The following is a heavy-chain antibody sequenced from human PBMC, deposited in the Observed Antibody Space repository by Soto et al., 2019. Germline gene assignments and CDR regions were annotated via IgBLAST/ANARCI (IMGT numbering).Heavy chain of an antibody. CDR3: AKTYSSGWYLYFDY. D-gene: IGHD6-19*01. CDR2: ISYDGSNK. Sequence: GGSLRLSCAASGFTFSSYAMHWVRQAPGKGLEWVAVISYDGSNKYYADSVKGRFTISRDNSKNTLYLQMNSLRAEDTAVYYCAKTYSSGWYLYFDYWGQGTLVTVSS. CDR1: GFTFSSYA. V-gene: IGHV3-30-3*01. J-gene: IGHJ4*02.